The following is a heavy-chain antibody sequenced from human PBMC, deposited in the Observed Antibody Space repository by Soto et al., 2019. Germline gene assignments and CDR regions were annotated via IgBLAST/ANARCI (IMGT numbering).Heavy chain of an antibody. CDR1: GYTFTSYD. CDR2: MNPNSGNT. V-gene: IGHV1-8*01. J-gene: IGHJ5*02. CDR3: ARGSKGSSWYAYWFDP. D-gene: IGHD6-13*01. Sequence: QVQLVQSGAEVKKPGASVKVSCKASGYTFTSYDINWVRQATGQGLEWMGWMNPNSGNTGYAQKFQGRVAMTRNTSISTAYMELSSLRSEDTAVYYCARGSKGSSWYAYWFDPWGQGTLVTVSS.